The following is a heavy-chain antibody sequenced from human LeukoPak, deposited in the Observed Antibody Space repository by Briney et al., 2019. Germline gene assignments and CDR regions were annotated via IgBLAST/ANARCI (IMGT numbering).Heavy chain of an antibody. CDR3: ARDLASRMSGVAHLTPDEGDT. Sequence: ASVKVSCKASGYTFTDYYIHWMRQVPGHGLEWMGWINPKSGGTDFAPNLRDRVTLTSDTSITTAYMEITSLTTGDIAVYYCARDLASRMSGVAHLTPDEGDTWGQGTLVTVSS. V-gene: IGHV1-2*02. J-gene: IGHJ5*02. CDR1: GYTFTDYY. CDR2: INPKSGGT. D-gene: IGHD3-3*01.